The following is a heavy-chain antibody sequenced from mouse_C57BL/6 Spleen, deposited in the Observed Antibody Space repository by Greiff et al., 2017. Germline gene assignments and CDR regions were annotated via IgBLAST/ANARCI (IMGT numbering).Heavy chain of an antibody. J-gene: IGHJ2*01. Sequence: QVQLQQPGAELVMPGASVKLSCTASGFTFTGYCMHWVKQRPGQGLEWIGKIDPADGDTKYTQKFQGKATLTVDKSSSTAYMQLSSLTSEDSAVYYCARRGYYGSSDWFDYWGQGTTLTVSA. D-gene: IGHD1-1*01. CDR3: ARRGYYGSSDWFDY. CDR1: GFTFTGYC. V-gene: IGHV1-69*01. CDR2: IDPADGDT.